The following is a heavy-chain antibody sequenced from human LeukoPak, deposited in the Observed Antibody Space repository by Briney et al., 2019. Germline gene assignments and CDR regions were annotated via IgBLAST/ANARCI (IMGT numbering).Heavy chain of an antibody. V-gene: IGHV4-34*01. CDR3: ARGQAAVASEGFDY. D-gene: IGHD6-19*01. J-gene: IGHJ4*02. CDR1: GGSFSGYY. CDR2: INHSESP. Sequence: SETLSLTCAVYGGSFSGYYWTWIRQPLGKGLEWIGEINHSESPNYNPSLKSRVTISVDTSKNQFSLKLSSVTAADTAVYYCARGQAAVASEGFDYWGQGTLVTVSS.